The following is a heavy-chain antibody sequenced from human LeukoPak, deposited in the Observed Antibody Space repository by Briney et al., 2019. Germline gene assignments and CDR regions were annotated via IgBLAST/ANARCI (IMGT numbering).Heavy chain of an antibody. CDR1: GLTFSTYW. V-gene: IGHV3-74*01. D-gene: IGHD1-26*01. CDR3: ARGRPWAAFDI. CDR2: INADGSAT. Sequence: GGSLRLSCAASGLTFSTYWMHWVRQGPGKGLVWVSRINADGSATSHADSVKGRFTISRDNANNALYLQMNSLRAEDTAVYYCARGRPWAAFDIWGQGTMVTVSS. J-gene: IGHJ3*02.